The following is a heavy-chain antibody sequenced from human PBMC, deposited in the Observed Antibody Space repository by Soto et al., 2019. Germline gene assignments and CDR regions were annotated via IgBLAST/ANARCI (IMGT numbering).Heavy chain of an antibody. CDR1: GFTFSSYA. Sequence: LRLSCAASGFTFSSYAMSWVRQAPGKGLEWVSAISGSGGSTYYADSVKGRFTISRDNSKSTLYLQMNSLRAEDTAVYYCAKGSHDYGAGYYFDYWGQGTLVTVSS. CDR3: AKGSHDYGAGYYFDY. CDR2: ISGSGGST. J-gene: IGHJ4*02. V-gene: IGHV3-23*01. D-gene: IGHD4-17*01.